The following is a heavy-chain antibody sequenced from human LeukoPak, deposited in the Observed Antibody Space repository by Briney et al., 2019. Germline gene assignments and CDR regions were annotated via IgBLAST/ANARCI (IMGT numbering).Heavy chain of an antibody. D-gene: IGHD3-3*01. CDR2: MNPNSGNT. J-gene: IGHJ6*03. CDR1: GYTFTSYD. V-gene: IGHV1-8*03. CDR3: ARAPSIFGASMYYYMDV. Sequence: ASVKVSCKASGYTFTSYDINWVRQATGQGLEWMGWMNPNSGNTGYAQKFQGRVTITRNTSISTAYMELSDLRSDDTAVYYCARAPSIFGASMYYYMDVWGKGTTVTVSS.